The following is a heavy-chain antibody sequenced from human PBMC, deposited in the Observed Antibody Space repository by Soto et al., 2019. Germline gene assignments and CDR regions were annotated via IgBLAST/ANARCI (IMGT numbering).Heavy chain of an antibody. V-gene: IGHV1-3*01. Sequence: QAQLVQSGAEVVKPGDSVTLSCEASGYDPDSYSVHWVRQAPGQRLEWMGQINGDSGRTKFSPTFIRRVTMTRDKFAKTAKLELRSLRSEDSGVYYCARGSRTSKYYSYSLDIWGPGTTVSVSS. CDR3: ARGSRTSKYYSYSLDI. D-gene: IGHD3-16*01. CDR1: GYDPDSYS. J-gene: IGHJ6*02. CDR2: INGDSGRT.